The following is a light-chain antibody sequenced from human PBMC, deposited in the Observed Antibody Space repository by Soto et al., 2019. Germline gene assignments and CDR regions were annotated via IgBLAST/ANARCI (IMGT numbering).Light chain of an antibody. CDR1: QDISNH. CDR3: QQSHILTRT. J-gene: IGKJ3*01. Sequence: DIQMTQSPSSLSASVGQRVTITCQASQDISNHLIWYQQKPGKAPKFLIYDASNLETGVPSRFSGSGSGPDFNFSISSLQPEDVAKYFCQQSHILTRTFGPGTKVGIK. V-gene: IGKV1-33*01. CDR2: DAS.